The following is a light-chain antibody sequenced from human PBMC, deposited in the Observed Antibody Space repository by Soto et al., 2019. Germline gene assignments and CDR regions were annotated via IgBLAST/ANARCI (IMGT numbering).Light chain of an antibody. CDR2: DAS. Sequence: DIQMTQSPSSLSASAGDRVTITCQATHDITNFLNLYQQKPGKAPKLLINDASNLETGVPSRFSGSGSGTYFTFTISSLQPEDIATYYCQHYNSYSEAFGQGTKVELK. J-gene: IGKJ1*01. CDR1: HDITNF. V-gene: IGKV1-33*01. CDR3: QHYNSYSEA.